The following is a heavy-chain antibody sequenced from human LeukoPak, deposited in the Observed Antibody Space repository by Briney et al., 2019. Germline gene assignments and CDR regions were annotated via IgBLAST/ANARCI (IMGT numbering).Heavy chain of an antibody. V-gene: IGHV5-51*01. J-gene: IGHJ4*02. Sequence: ESLKISCKGSGYGFTSYWIGWVRQMSGKGLEWMGILNPGDSDTRYSPSFQGQVTISADTSINTAYLQWSSLRASDTAMYYCARWLGYCSSSSCYQPFDYWGQGTLVTVSS. D-gene: IGHD2-2*01. CDR1: GYGFTSYW. CDR2: LNPGDSDT. CDR3: ARWLGYCSSSSCYQPFDY.